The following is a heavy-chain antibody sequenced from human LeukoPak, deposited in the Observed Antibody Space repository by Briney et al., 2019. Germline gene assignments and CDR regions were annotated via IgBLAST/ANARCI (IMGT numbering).Heavy chain of an antibody. CDR1: GYTFTGYY. CDR2: INPNSGGT. J-gene: IGHJ6*02. D-gene: IGHD3-3*01. Sequence: GASVKVSCKASGYTFTGYYMHWVRQAPGQGLEWMGWINPNSGGTNYAQKFQGRVTMTRDTSISTAYMELSRLRSDDTAVYYCAREGYDLNQNHDLDVWGQGTTVTVSS. CDR3: AREGYDLNQNHDLDV. V-gene: IGHV1-2*02.